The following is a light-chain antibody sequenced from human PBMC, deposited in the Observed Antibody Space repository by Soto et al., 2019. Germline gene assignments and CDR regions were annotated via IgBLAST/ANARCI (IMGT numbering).Light chain of an antibody. J-gene: IGLJ3*02. V-gene: IGLV2-23*01. Sequence: QSALTQPASVSGSPGQSITISCTGTSSDVGTYNLVSWYQQQAGKAPKLMLYEGSKRPSGVSHRFSGSKSGNAASLTISGLQAEDEADYYCCSYAGSSTWVFGGGTKLTVL. CDR3: CSYAGSSTWV. CDR2: EGS. CDR1: SSDVGTYNL.